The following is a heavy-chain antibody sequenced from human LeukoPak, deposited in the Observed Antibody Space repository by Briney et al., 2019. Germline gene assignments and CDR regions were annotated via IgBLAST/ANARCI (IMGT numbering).Heavy chain of an antibody. Sequence: SETLSLTCAVYDGSFSGYYCSWIRQPPAKGLEWIGEINHRGSANYNPSLKSRVTILLDTSKNQFSLNLSSVTAADTAVYYCARRPRGVIIKTWFDSWGQGTLVTVSS. D-gene: IGHD3-10*01. CDR1: DGSFSGYY. CDR3: ARRPRGVIIKTWFDS. CDR2: INHRGSA. J-gene: IGHJ5*01. V-gene: IGHV4-34*01.